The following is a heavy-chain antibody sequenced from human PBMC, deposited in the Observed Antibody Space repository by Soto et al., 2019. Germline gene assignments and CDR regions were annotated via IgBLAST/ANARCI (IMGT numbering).Heavy chain of an antibody. J-gene: IGHJ5*02. CDR3: GTGKKDWFDP. CDR1: EGYITSYA. V-gene: IGHV4-59*01. CDR2: IYYSEST. Sequence: ETMSVACTVSEGYITSYAWSWIRQPPGKRLEWIGYIYYSESTNYNPSLNSRVTISVDTSKNQCSRKMSSVNDADTAAYYCGTGKKDWFDPWGEGTLVSVSS.